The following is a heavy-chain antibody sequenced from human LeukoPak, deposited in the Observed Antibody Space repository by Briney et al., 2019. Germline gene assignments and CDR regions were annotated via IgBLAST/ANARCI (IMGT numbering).Heavy chain of an antibody. CDR1: GGTFSSYA. CDR3: ARAYYYGSGSYSMDV. CDR2: IIPIFGTA. V-gene: IGHV1-69*13. Sequence: ASVKVSCKASGGTFSSYAISWVRQAPGQGLEWMGGIIPIFGTANYAQKFQGRVTITADESTSTAYMELSSLRSEDTAVYYCARAYYYGSGSYSMDVWGKGTTVTVSS. D-gene: IGHD3-10*01. J-gene: IGHJ6*03.